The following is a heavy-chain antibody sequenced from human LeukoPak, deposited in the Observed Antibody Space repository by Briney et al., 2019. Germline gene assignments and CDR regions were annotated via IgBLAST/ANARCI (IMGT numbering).Heavy chain of an antibody. CDR3: AGWELIHFDY. V-gene: IGHV4-61*01. CDR1: GDSVRSDTYY. J-gene: IGHJ4*02. D-gene: IGHD1-26*01. CDR2: IYYSGST. Sequence: SETLSLTCTVSGDSVRSDTYYWSWIRQPPGKGLEWIGYIYYSGSTNYNPSLKSRVTISVDTSKNQFSLKLSSVTAADTAVYYCAGWELIHFDYWGQGTLVTVSS.